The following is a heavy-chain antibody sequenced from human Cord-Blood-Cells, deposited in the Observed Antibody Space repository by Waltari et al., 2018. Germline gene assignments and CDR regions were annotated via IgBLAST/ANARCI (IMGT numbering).Heavy chain of an antibody. CDR2: IYYSGST. V-gene: IGHV4-39*01. CDR1: GGSISSSSYY. CDR3: ATHHYDFWSGYYRSFDY. Sequence: QLQLQESGPGLVKPSETLSLTCTVSGGSISSSSYYWGWLHQPPGKGLEWIGSIYYSGSTYYNPSLKSRVTISVDTSKNQFSLKLSSVTAADTAVYYCATHHYDFWSGYYRSFDYWGQGTLVTVSS. J-gene: IGHJ4*02. D-gene: IGHD3-3*01.